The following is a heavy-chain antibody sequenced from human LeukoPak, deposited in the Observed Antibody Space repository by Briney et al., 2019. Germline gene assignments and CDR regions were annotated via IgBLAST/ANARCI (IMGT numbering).Heavy chain of an antibody. V-gene: IGHV1-8*01. D-gene: IGHD3-10*01. CDR2: MNPNSGNT. CDR1: GDTFTSYD. Sequence: GASVKVSCKASGDTFTSYDINWVRQATGQGLEWMGWMNPNSGNTGYAQKFQGRVTMTRNTSISTAYMELSSLRSEATAVYYCARGLYGSGNYYTLDYWGQGTLVTVSS. J-gene: IGHJ4*02. CDR3: ARGLYGSGNYYTLDY.